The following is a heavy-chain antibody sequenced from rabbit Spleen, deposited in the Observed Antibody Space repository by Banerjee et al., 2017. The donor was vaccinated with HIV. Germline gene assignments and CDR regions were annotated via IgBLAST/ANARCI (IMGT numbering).Heavy chain of an antibody. Sequence: QEQLVESGGGLVQPEGSLTLTCTASGFSFSSSYYMCWVRQAPGKGLEWIGCIYGGAGSSTAYANWAKGRFTISKTSSTTVPLQMTTLTAADTATYFCARLDDGYRDFNLWGPGTLVTVS. CDR2: IYGGAGSST. D-gene: IGHD2-1*01. V-gene: IGHV1S45*01. CDR1: GFSFSSSYY. J-gene: IGHJ4*01. CDR3: ARLDDGYRDFNL.